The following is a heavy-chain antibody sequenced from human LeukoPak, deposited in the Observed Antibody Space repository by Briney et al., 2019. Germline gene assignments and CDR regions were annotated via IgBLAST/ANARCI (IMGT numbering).Heavy chain of an antibody. D-gene: IGHD7-27*01. CDR1: GFTFSSYG. CDR2: ISYEGRNQ. Sequence: GGSLRLSCAASGFTFSSYGMNWVRQAPGKGLEWVAVISYEGRNQYYADSVKGRFTISRDNSKNTLYLQMYSLRAEDTAVYYCARERGTGAFDIWGQGTMVTVSS. V-gene: IGHV3-30*03. J-gene: IGHJ3*02. CDR3: ARERGTGAFDI.